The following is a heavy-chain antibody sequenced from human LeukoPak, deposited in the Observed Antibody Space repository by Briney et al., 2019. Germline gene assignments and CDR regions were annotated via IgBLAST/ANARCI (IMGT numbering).Heavy chain of an antibody. Sequence: GGSLRLSCAASGFTFSSYAMTWVRQAPGKGLEWVSGISGSFIGTFYADSVKGRFTISRDNSKNTLYLQMNSLRAEDTAVYYCAKDEGFFIFKRRPFDYWGQGTLVTVSS. V-gene: IGHV3-23*01. J-gene: IGHJ4*02. CDR1: GFTFSSYA. D-gene: IGHD3-3*01. CDR2: ISGSFIGT. CDR3: AKDEGFFIFKRRPFDY.